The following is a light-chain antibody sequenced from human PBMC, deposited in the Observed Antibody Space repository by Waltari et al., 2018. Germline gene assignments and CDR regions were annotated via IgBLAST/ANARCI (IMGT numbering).Light chain of an antibody. J-gene: IGLJ3*02. Sequence: QSVLTQPPSVSGAPGQRVTISCTGSSSNIGAHFDVHWYQQLPGTAPKLLIYGNRNRPSGVPDRFSGSKSGSSASLVITGLQSEDEADYHCQSYDNSLRGSVFGGGTKLTVL. CDR1: SSNIGAHFD. CDR3: QSYDNSLRGSV. CDR2: GNR. V-gene: IGLV1-40*01.